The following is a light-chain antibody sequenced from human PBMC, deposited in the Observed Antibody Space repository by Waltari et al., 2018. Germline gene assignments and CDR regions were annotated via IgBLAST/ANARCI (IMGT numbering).Light chain of an antibody. V-gene: IGKV1-33*01. CDR1: QDIYNY. J-gene: IGKJ1*01. CDR2: DAS. Sequence: DIQMTQSPSSLSASVGDTVTITCQASQDIYNYLDWYQQKPGNPPKVLIYDASNLETGVPSRFSGGYSGTNFSLTITSLQPEDVATYFCQQYFDFPWTFGQGTKVQMK. CDR3: QQYFDFPWT.